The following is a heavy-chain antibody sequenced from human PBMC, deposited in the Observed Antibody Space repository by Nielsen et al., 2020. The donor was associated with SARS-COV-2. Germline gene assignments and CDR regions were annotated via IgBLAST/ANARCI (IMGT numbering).Heavy chain of an antibody. D-gene: IGHD6-25*01. Sequence: GESLKISCAASGFSFSNSAMSWVRQAPGKGLEWVSALIPSSGSAYYADSVKGRFTVSRDNAENSLYLQMNSLRDEDTAVYYCARDQDGGAATSNWYFDLWGRGTLVIVSS. CDR2: LIPSSGSA. CDR3: ARDQDGGAATSNWYFDL. J-gene: IGHJ2*01. V-gene: IGHV3-23*01. CDR1: GFSFSNSA.